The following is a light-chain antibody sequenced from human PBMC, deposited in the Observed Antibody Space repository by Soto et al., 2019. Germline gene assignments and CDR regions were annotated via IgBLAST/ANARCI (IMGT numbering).Light chain of an antibody. CDR2: KAS. CDR3: QQYESFPLT. J-gene: IGKJ4*01. V-gene: IGKV1-5*03. CDR1: QNIITW. Sequence: DIQMTQSPSTLSASVGDRVTITCRASQNIITWLAWYQQKPGKAPKLLIYKASILESGVPSRFSGSGSGTEFTLTISSLQPDDFATYYCQQYESFPLTFGGGTKVEIK.